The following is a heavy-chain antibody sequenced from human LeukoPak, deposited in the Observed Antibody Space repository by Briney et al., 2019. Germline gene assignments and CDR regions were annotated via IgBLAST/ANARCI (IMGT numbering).Heavy chain of an antibody. Sequence: PSETLSLTCTVSGGSISSSSYYWGWIRQPPGKGLEWIGYIYYSGSTSYNPSLKSRVSISVDTSKNQFSLKLTSVTAADTAMYYCARPSRDGYVDAFDIWGQGTMVTVSS. V-gene: IGHV4-61*05. CDR1: GGSISSSSYY. CDR2: IYYSGST. J-gene: IGHJ3*02. D-gene: IGHD5-24*01. CDR3: ARPSRDGYVDAFDI.